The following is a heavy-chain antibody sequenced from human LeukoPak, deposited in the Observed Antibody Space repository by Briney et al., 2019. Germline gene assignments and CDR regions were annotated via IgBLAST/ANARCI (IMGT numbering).Heavy chain of an antibody. Sequence: SETLSLTCTVSGGSISSSSYYWGWIRLPPGKGLEWIGNIYYSGSTYYNPSLKSRVTISVDTSKNQFSLKLSSATAADTAVYYCAMSITMIIVIIKRPPTIDYWGQGTLVTVSS. CDR3: AMSITMIIVIIKRPPTIDY. J-gene: IGHJ4*02. V-gene: IGHV4-39*07. CDR1: GGSISSSSYY. CDR2: IYYSGST. D-gene: IGHD3-22*01.